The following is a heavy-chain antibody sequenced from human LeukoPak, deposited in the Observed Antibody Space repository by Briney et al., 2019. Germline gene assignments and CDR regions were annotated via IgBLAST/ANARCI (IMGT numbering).Heavy chain of an antibody. CDR1: GGSISSSSYY. CDR2: IYYSGST. D-gene: IGHD1-26*01. V-gene: IGHV4-39*07. Sequence: PSETLSLHCTVSGGSISSSSYYWGWIRQPPGKGLVWIGSIYYSGSTYYNPSLKSRVTISVDTSKNQFSLKLSSVTAADTAVYYCASTGATKGDAFDIWGQGTMVTVSS. J-gene: IGHJ3*02. CDR3: ASTGATKGDAFDI.